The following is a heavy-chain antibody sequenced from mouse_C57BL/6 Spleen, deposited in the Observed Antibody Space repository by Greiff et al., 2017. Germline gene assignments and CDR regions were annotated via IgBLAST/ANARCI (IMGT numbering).Heavy chain of an antibody. CDR2: IYPSDSET. D-gene: IGHD1-1*01. V-gene: IGHV1-61*01. J-gene: IGHJ4*01. CDR1: GYTFTSYW. CDR3: ARSSGSSLYYYAMDY. Sequence: QVQLQQPGAELVRPGSSVKLSCKASGYTFTSYWMDWVKQRPGQGLEWIGNIYPSDSETHYNQKFKDKATLTVDKSSSTAYMQLSSLTSEDSAVYYCARSSGSSLYYYAMDYWGQGTLVTVSS.